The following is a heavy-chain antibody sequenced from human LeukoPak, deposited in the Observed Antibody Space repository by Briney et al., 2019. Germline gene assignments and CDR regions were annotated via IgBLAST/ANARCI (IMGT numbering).Heavy chain of an antibody. J-gene: IGHJ6*03. CDR2: INPNSGGT. Sequence: GASVKVSCKASGYTFTSYAMNWVRQAPGRGLEWMGWINPNSGGTNYAQKFQGRVTMTRDTSISTAYMELSRLRSDDTAVYYCARDLKGPHCSSTSCYGALYYMDVWGKGTTVTVSS. D-gene: IGHD2-2*01. CDR1: GYTFTSYA. V-gene: IGHV1-2*02. CDR3: ARDLKGPHCSSTSCYGALYYMDV.